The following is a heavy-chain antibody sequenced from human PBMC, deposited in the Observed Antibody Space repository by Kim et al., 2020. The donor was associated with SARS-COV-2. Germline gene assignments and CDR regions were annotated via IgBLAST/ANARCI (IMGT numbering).Heavy chain of an antibody. D-gene: IGHD6-19*01. V-gene: IGHV3-23*01. J-gene: IGHJ4*02. CDR3: AKEYLPLAGSDPFDS. Sequence: GGSLRLSCAASGFTFSTYVMSWVRQAPGKGLERVSGISMSGDSTYYADSVKGRFTVSRDNSKNALYLQMNNLRAEDTAVYYCAKEYLPLAGSDPFDSWGQGTVVTVSS. CDR1: GFTFSTYV. CDR2: ISMSGDST.